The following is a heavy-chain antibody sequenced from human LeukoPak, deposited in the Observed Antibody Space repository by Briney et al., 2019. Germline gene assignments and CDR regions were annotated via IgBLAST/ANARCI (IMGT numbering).Heavy chain of an antibody. J-gene: IGHJ4*02. CDR3: AREANLLWFGEGGFDY. V-gene: IGHV3-7*01. D-gene: IGHD3-10*01. Sequence: GGSLRLSCAASGFTFSDYWMTWVRQAPGKGLEWVANIKTDGSDKSYVDSVKGRVTISRDNAKNSLYLQMNSLRAEDTAVYYCAREANLLWFGEGGFDYWGQGTLVTVSS. CDR2: IKTDGSDK. CDR1: GFTFSDYW.